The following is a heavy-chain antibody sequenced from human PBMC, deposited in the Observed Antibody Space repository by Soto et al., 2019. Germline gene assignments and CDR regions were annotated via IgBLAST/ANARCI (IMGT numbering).Heavy chain of an antibody. CDR2: ISSDGSNK. J-gene: IGHJ4*02. CDR1: GFTFSSYV. Sequence: QVQLVESGGGVVQPGRSLRLSCAATGFTFSSYVMHWVRQAPGKGLDWVAVISSDGSNKYYADSVKGRFTIYRDNSRDLLDLQMNSLRVDDTAVYYCAREMATSSEIDDWGQGTRVTVSS. V-gene: IGHV3-30-3*01. D-gene: IGHD1-1*01. CDR3: AREMATSSEIDD.